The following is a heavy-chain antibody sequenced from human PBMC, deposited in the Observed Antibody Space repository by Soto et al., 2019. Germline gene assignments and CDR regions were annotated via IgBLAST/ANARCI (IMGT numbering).Heavy chain of an antibody. CDR1: GFTFSSSG. Sequence: GGSLRLSCAASGFTFSSSGMHWVRQAPGKGLEWVAVIGYDASNKYYADSVKGRFTISRDNSKDTLWLQKNSLRAEDSAVYYCVRSMSGSLSNGMDVWGQGTTVTVSS. CDR2: IGYDASNK. J-gene: IGHJ6*02. D-gene: IGHD2-15*01. CDR3: VRSMSGSLSNGMDV. V-gene: IGHV3-33*01.